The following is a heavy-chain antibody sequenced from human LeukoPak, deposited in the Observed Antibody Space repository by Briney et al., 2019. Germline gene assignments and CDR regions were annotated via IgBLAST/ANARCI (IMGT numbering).Heavy chain of an antibody. CDR3: IRHRHSFNWFDP. Sequence: GGSLRLSCTASGFTFGDYFMNWFRQAPGKGLEWVGFIRSQAHGGTTEYAASVKGRFTISRDDSKSIAYLQMNSLKTDDTALYYCIRHRHSFNWFDPWGQGTLVTVS. CDR1: GFTFGDYF. J-gene: IGHJ5*02. D-gene: IGHD5-18*01. V-gene: IGHV3-49*03. CDR2: IRSQAHGGTT.